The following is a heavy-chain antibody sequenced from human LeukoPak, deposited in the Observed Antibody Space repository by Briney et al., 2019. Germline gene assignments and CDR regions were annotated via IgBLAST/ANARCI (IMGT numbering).Heavy chain of an antibody. V-gene: IGHV3-30*04. CDR1: GFTFSNYA. J-gene: IGHJ4*02. D-gene: IGHD6-13*01. Sequence: GGSLRLSCATSGFTFSNYAFHWVRQAPGKGLEWVATMSFDVNNKYYADSVRGRFTISRDNAKNSLYLQMDSLRAEDTAIYYCARDMTITGADDYWGQGTLVTVSS. CDR2: MSFDVNNK. CDR3: ARDMTITGADDY.